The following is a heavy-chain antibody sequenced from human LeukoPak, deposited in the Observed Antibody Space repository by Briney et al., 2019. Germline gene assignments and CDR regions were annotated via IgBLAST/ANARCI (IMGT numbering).Heavy chain of an antibody. V-gene: IGHV3-7*01. Sequence: GGPLRLSCAASGFTFSSYWMSWVRQAPGKGLEWVANIKQDGSEKYYVDSVKGRFTISRDNAKNSLYLQMNSLRAEDTAVYYCAREYKAGFSRYYDFWSGSCYFDYWGQGTLVTVSS. CDR2: IKQDGSEK. CDR1: GFTFSSYW. CDR3: AREYKAGFSRYYDFWSGSCYFDY. J-gene: IGHJ4*02. D-gene: IGHD3-3*01.